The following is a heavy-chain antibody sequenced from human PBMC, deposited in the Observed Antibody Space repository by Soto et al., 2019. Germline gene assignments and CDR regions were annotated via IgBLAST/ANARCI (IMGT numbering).Heavy chain of an antibody. CDR3: ARATGSNYPFDY. D-gene: IGHD4-4*01. J-gene: IGHJ4*02. V-gene: IGHV3-74*01. Sequence: EVQLVESGGGLVQPGGSLRLSCAATGFTFSTYWMHWVRQGPGKGLVWVSRISTDGSSTNYADSVKGRFTISRDNAKSTLYLQMNSLRAAATAVYYCARATGSNYPFDYWGQGSLVTVSS. CDR2: ISTDGSST. CDR1: GFTFSTYW.